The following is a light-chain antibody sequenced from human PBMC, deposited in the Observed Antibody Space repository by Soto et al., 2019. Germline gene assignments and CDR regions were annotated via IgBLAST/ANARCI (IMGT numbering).Light chain of an antibody. Sequence: DIHMTQSPSTLSASVGDRVTISCRASQSISSRLAWYQQKPGKAPKLLIYDASSLESGVPSRFSGSGSGTEFTLTISSLQPDDFATYYCQQYDDYPLTFGGGTKVEIK. V-gene: IGKV1-5*01. CDR2: DAS. J-gene: IGKJ4*01. CDR1: QSISSR. CDR3: QQYDDYPLT.